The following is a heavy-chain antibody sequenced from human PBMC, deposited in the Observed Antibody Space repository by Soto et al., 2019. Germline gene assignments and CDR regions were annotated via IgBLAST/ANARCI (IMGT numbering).Heavy chain of an antibody. Sequence: QVQLVESGGGLVKPGGSLRLSCAASGFTFSDYYMSWIRQAPGKGLEWVSYISSTSSYTNYADSVKGRFTISRDNAKNLLYLQMNSLRAEDTAVYYCAREKNGWVSLIDYWGQGTLVTVSS. CDR1: GFTFSDYY. V-gene: IGHV3-11*05. CDR2: ISSTSSYT. J-gene: IGHJ4*02. D-gene: IGHD1-26*01. CDR3: AREKNGWVSLIDY.